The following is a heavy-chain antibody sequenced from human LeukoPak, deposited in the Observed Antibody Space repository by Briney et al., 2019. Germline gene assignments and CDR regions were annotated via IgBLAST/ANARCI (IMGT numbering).Heavy chain of an antibody. V-gene: IGHV4-30-4*01. D-gene: IGHD3-10*01. CDR3: ARDLYYSSGSYYI. CDR1: GGSISSGDYY. CDR2: IYYSGST. J-gene: IGHJ4*02. Sequence: SQTLSLTCTVSGGSISSGDYYWSWIRQPPGKGLEWIGYIYYSGSTYYNPSLKSRITISVDTSKNQFSLKLSSVTAADTAVYYCARDLYYSSGSYYIWGQGTLVTVSS.